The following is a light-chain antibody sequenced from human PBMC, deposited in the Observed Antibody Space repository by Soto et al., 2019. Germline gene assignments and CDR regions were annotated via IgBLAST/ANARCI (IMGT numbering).Light chain of an antibody. CDR3: QQRSNWPPLT. Sequence: ENVLTQSPGTLSLSPGERATLSCRASQTVSSSYLAWYQQKPGQAPRLLIYAESSRATGIPDRFSGSASGTDFTLTITRLEPEDFAVYYCQQRSNWPPLTFGQGTRLEIK. V-gene: IGKV3D-20*02. CDR2: AES. CDR1: QTVSSSY. J-gene: IGKJ5*01.